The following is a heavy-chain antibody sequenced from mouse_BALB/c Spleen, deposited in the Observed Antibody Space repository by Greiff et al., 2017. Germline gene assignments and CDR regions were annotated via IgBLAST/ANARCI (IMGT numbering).Heavy chain of an antibody. J-gene: IGHJ1*01. CDR2: IYPGDGDT. Sequence: QVQLKQSGAELARPGASVKLSCKASGYTFTSYWMQWVKQRPGQGLEWIGAIYPGDGDTRYTQKFKGKATLTADKSSSTAYMQLSSLASEDSAVYYCAIIYYGNYEDFDVWGAGTTVTVSS. CDR1: GYTFTSYW. CDR3: AIIYYGNYEDFDV. D-gene: IGHD2-1*01. V-gene: IGHV1-87*01.